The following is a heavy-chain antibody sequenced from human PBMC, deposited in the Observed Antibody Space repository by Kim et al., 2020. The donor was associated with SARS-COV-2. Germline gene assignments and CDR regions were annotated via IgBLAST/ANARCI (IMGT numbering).Heavy chain of an antibody. Sequence: GGSLRLSCAASGLTFGDYWMNWVRQAPGKGLEWVANTSPDGTGKQYVDSVKGRFTISRDNAKNSLYLQMNNLRVDDTALYYCLGSGTYSYWCLGTLVTVS. CDR3: LGSGTYSY. D-gene: IGHD1-26*01. V-gene: IGHV3-7*01. CDR1: GLTFGDYW. J-gene: IGHJ4*02. CDR2: TSPDGTGK.